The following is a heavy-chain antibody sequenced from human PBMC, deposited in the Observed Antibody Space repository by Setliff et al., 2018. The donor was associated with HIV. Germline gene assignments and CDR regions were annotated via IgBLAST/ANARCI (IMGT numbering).Heavy chain of an antibody. V-gene: IGHV1-69*05. Sequence: GASVKVSCKASGYTFTGYYMHWVRQAPGQGLEWMGGIIPIFGPANYAQKFQDRVTITTDESTSTAYMELSSLKSEDTAVYYCARGFEVESSGWFDPWGQGTLVTVSS. J-gene: IGHJ5*02. D-gene: IGHD3-9*01. CDR1: GYTFTGYY. CDR3: ARGFEVESSGWFDP. CDR2: IIPIFGPA.